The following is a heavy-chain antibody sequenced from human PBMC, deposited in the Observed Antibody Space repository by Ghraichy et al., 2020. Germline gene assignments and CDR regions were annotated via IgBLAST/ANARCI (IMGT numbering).Heavy chain of an antibody. CDR2: IKSKTDGGTT. CDR3: TTAPDIVVVPAATYYYYYMDV. Sequence: GESLNISCAASGFTFSNAWMSWVRQAPGKGLEWVGRIKSKTDGGTTDYAAPVKGRFTISRDDSKNTLYLQMNSLKTEDTAVYYCTTAPDIVVVPAATYYYYYMDVWGKGTTVTVSS. CDR1: GFTFSNAW. J-gene: IGHJ6*03. D-gene: IGHD2-2*01. V-gene: IGHV3-15*01.